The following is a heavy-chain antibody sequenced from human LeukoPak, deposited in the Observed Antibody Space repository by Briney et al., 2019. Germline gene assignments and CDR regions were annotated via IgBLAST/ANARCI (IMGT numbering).Heavy chain of an antibody. J-gene: IGHJ4*02. CDR2: IYTSGRT. V-gene: IGHV4-4*07. CDR3: ARDPNYDILTGYYTDY. D-gene: IGHD3-9*01. CDR1: GGSINSYY. Sequence: SETLSLTCTVSGGSINSYYWSWIRQPAGKGLEWIGHIYTSGRTTYNPSLKNRVTMSVDTSKNQFSLKLTSVTAADTAVYYCARDPNYDILTGYYTDYWGQGTLVTVSS.